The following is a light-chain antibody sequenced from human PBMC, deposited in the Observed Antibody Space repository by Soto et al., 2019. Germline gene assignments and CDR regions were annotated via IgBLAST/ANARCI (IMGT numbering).Light chain of an antibody. Sequence: EIVLTQSPATLSLSPGERATLSCRASQRVSSYVAWYQQKPGQAPRLLIYDASNRTTGIPARFSGSWSGNDFTLTSSSLEPEDLAVYYCQQRSTGDTFGQGTKLEIK. CDR1: QRVSSY. CDR2: DAS. J-gene: IGKJ2*01. V-gene: IGKV3-11*01. CDR3: QQRSTGDT.